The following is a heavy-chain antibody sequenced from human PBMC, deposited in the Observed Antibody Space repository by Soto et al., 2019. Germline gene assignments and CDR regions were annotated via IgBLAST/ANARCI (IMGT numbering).Heavy chain of an antibody. CDR1: GGTFSSNA. D-gene: IGHD6-19*01. J-gene: IGHJ4*02. Sequence: QVQLVQSGAEVKKPGSSVKVSCKASGGTFSSNAISWVRQAPGQGLEWMGGIIPIYASPNYAQNFQGRVTVTADKATSTAYLELSRLQPADSAIYYCAVTVTGPPSQLAHWGRGTLVIVSS. CDR3: AVTVTGPPSQLAH. V-gene: IGHV1-69*06. CDR2: IIPIYASP.